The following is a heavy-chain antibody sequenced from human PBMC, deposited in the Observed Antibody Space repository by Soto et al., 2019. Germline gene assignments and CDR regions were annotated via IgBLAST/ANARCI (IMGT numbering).Heavy chain of an antibody. Sequence: GASVKVSCKASGYTFTGYYMHWVRQAPGQGLEWMGWINPNSGGTNYAQKFQGWVTMTRDTSISTAYMELSRLRSGDTAVYYCARSNYSSGWFSDYYGMDVWGQGTTVTVS. J-gene: IGHJ6*02. CDR1: GYTFTGYY. CDR3: ARSNYSSGWFSDYYGMDV. D-gene: IGHD6-19*01. CDR2: INPNSGGT. V-gene: IGHV1-2*04.